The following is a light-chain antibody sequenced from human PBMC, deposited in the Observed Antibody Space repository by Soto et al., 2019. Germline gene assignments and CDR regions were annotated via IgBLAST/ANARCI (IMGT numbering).Light chain of an antibody. Sequence: DIVMTQSPLSLPVTPGEPASISCRSSQSLLHSNGYNYLDWYLQKPGQSPQLLIYLGSNRASGVPDRFSGSGSGTDFTLKISRVEAEDVGVYYCMQALQTLFMYPFGQGTKLRSN. V-gene: IGKV2-28*01. CDR2: LGS. CDR3: MQALQTLFMYP. J-gene: IGKJ2*01. CDR1: QSLLHSNGYNY.